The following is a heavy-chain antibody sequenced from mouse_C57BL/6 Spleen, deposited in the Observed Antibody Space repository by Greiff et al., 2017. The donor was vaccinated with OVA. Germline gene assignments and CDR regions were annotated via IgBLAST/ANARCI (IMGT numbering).Heavy chain of an antibody. CDR3: ARENYGSSPYYFDY. J-gene: IGHJ2*01. CDR2: IYPGDGDT. V-gene: IGHV1-82*01. Sequence: QVQLQQSGPELVKPGASVKISCKASGYAFSSSWMNWVKQRPGKGLEWIGRIYPGDGDTNYNGKFKGKATLTADKSSSPAYMQLSSLTSEDSAVYFCARENYGSSPYYFDYWGQGTTLTVSS. CDR1: GYAFSSSW. D-gene: IGHD1-1*01.